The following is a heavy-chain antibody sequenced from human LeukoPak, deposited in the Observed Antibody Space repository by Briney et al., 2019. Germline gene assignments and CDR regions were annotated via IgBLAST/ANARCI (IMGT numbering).Heavy chain of an antibody. D-gene: IGHD2-2*02. J-gene: IGHJ4*02. Sequence: NPSETLSLTCTVSGGSISSGGYYWSWIRQPPGKGLEWIGYIYHSGSTYYNPSLKSRVTISVDRSKNQFSLKLSSVTAADTAVYYCAKIYCRGTSCYNYFDYWGQGTLVTVSS. V-gene: IGHV4-30-2*01. CDR1: GGSISSGGYY. CDR2: IYHSGST. CDR3: AKIYCRGTSCYNYFDY.